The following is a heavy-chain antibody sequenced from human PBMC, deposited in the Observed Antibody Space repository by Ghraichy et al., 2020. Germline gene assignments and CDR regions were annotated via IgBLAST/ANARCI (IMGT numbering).Heavy chain of an antibody. CDR1: GGSISSSSYY. D-gene: IGHD6-19*01. CDR2: IYYSGST. V-gene: IGHV4-39*01. Sequence: SETLSLTCTVSGGSISSSSYYWGWIRQPPGKGLEWIGSIYYSGSTYYNMSLKSRVTISVDTSKNQFSLKLSSVTAADTAVYYCARRGSSGWYFDYWGQGTLVTVSS. J-gene: IGHJ4*02. CDR3: ARRGSSGWYFDY.